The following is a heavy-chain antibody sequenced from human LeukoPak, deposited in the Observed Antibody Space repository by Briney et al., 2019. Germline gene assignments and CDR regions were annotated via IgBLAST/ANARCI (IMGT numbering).Heavy chain of an antibody. D-gene: IGHD3-9*01. CDR3: ARGQGVRYFDWLFRHDAFDI. CDR2: INHSGST. CDR1: GGSISTYY. J-gene: IGHJ3*02. Sequence: SETLSLTCTVSGGSISTYYWNWIRQPPGKGLEWIGEINHSGSTNYNPSLKSRVTISVDTSKNQFSLKLSSVTAADTAVYYCARGQGVRYFDWLFRHDAFDIWGQGTMVTVSS. V-gene: IGHV4-34*01.